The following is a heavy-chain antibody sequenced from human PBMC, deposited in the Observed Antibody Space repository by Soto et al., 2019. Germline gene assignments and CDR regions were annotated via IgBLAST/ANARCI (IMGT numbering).Heavy chain of an antibody. V-gene: IGHV3-7*03. Sequence: GGSLRLSCAASGFTFSSYWMSWVCQAPGKGLEWVANIKQDGSEKYYVDSVKGRFTISRDNAKNSLYLQMNSLRAEDTAVYYCAREDGQWPTGGIRWFDPWGQGTLVTVSS. CDR3: AREDGQWPTGGIRWFDP. J-gene: IGHJ5*02. D-gene: IGHD6-19*01. CDR1: GFTFSSYW. CDR2: IKQDGSEK.